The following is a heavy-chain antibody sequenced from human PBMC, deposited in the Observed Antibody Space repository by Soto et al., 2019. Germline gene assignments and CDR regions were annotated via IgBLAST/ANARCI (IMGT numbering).Heavy chain of an antibody. CDR3: AKVLGNDFWTGYYARFVY. D-gene: IGHD3-3*01. CDR2: ISGSGGST. Sequence: GGSLRLSCAASGFTFSSYAMSWVRQAPGKGLEWVSAISGSGGSTYYADSVKGRFTISRDNSKNTLYLQMNSLRAEDTAVYYCAKVLGNDFWTGYYARFVYSGQGTLVTVFS. CDR1: GFTFSSYA. V-gene: IGHV3-23*01. J-gene: IGHJ4*02.